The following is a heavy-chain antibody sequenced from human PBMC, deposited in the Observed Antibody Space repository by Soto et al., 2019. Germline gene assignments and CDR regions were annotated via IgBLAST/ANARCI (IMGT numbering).Heavy chain of an antibody. CDR3: AKAIQLWDDNLDY. D-gene: IGHD5-18*01. J-gene: IGHJ4*02. Sequence: GGSLRLSCAASGFTFNTYAMSWVRQAPGKGLEWVSVISGSGGSTYYGDSVKGRFTISRDNSKNTLYLQMNNLRAEDTAVYYCAKAIQLWDDNLDYWGQGTLVTVSS. CDR1: GFTFNTYA. CDR2: ISGSGGST. V-gene: IGHV3-23*01.